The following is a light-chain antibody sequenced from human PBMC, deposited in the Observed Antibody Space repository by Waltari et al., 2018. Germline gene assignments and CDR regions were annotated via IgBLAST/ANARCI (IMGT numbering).Light chain of an antibody. Sequence: DIVMTQTLLSLPVIPGEPASISCRSSQSLLHSNGNTYLHWYLQKPGQSPRLLIYKVTNRESGVPDRFSGSGSGTDFTLKISRVEPEDVGFYYCLQSSKDPWTFGQGTKVEIK. J-gene: IGKJ1*01. CDR3: LQSSKDPWT. V-gene: IGKV2D-29*02. CDR1: QSLLHSNGNTY. CDR2: KVT.